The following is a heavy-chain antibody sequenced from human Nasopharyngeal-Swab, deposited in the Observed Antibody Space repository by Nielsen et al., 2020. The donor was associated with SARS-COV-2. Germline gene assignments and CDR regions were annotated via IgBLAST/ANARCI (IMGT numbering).Heavy chain of an antibody. CDR1: GFTFSSYS. Sequence: GESLKISCAASGFTFSSYSMNWVRQAPGKGLEWVSYISSSSSYIYYADSVKGRFTISRDNAKNSLYLQMNSLRAEDTAVYYCARDMTGGTYFDYWGQGTLVTVSS. V-gene: IGHV3-21*05. CDR2: ISSSSSYI. J-gene: IGHJ4*02. D-gene: IGHD1-26*01. CDR3: ARDMTGGTYFDY.